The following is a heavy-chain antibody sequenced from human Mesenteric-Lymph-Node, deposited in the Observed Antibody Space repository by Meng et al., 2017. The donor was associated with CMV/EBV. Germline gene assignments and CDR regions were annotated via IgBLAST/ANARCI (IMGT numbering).Heavy chain of an antibody. V-gene: IGHV3-21*01. J-gene: IGHJ6*02. Sequence: GESLKISCAASGFTFSRSWMSWVRQAPGKGLQWVSSISRSSSYIYYADSVKGRFTISRDNAKNSLSLQMNSLRAEDTAVYYCARDGTLPHGMDVWGQGTTVTVSS. CDR1: GFTFSRSW. CDR3: ARDGTLPHGMDV. D-gene: IGHD1-1*01. CDR2: ISRSSSYI.